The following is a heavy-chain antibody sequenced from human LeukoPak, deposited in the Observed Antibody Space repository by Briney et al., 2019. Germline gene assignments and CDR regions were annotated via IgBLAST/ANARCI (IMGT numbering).Heavy chain of an antibody. CDR1: GFTFSSYA. D-gene: IGHD2-2*01. J-gene: IGHJ4*01. V-gene: IGHV3-23D*01. CDR2: ISGSVSSTYSGGST. Sequence: GGSMRLSCAASGFTFSSYAMSWVRQPPGKGLEWVSTISGSVSSTYSGGSTYYADSVKGRFTISRDNSKNTLYLQMNSLRAEDTAIYYCAKDPWDCSNTSCPDYWGHGTLVTVSS. CDR3: AKDPWDCSNTSCPDY.